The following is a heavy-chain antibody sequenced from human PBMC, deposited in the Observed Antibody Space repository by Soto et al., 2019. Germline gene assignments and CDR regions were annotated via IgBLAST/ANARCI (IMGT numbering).Heavy chain of an antibody. J-gene: IGHJ6*02. CDR2: IKQDGSEK. CDR3: ARFYYDSSGYLPSPYYYYYGMDV. CDR1: GFTFSSYW. Sequence: GGSLRLSCAASGFTFSSYWMSWVRQAPGKGLEWVANIKQDGSEKYYVDSVKGRFTISRDNAKNSLYLQMNSLRAEDTAVYYCARFYYDSSGYLPSPYYYYYGMDVWGQGTTVIVSS. D-gene: IGHD3-22*01. V-gene: IGHV3-7*04.